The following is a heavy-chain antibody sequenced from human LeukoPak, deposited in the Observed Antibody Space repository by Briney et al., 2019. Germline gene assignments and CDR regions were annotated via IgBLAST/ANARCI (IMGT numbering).Heavy chain of an antibody. CDR1: GYTFTGYY. D-gene: IGHD6-13*01. V-gene: IGHV1-2*02. Sequence: ASVKVSCKASGYTFTGYYMHWVRQAPGQGLEWMGWINPNSGDTGYAQKFQGRVTMTRDMSISTIYMELTRLRSDDTALYYCARWDGYSSSPDYWGQGTLVTVSS. CDR3: ARWDGYSSSPDY. CDR2: INPNSGDT. J-gene: IGHJ4*02.